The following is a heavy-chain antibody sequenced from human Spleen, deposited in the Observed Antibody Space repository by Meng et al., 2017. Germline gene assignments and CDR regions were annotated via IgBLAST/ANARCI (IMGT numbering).Heavy chain of an antibody. D-gene: IGHD3-9*01. CDR2: INAGNGNT. Sequence: LVQAGGQGKSPGASVKVSCKASGYTLFRRGICWVRQAPGQGLEWVEWINAGNGNTRYSQRFQGRVTLTRDTSASTAYMELSSLRSTAVYYCARVDVTGPGDYWGQGTLVTVSS. CDR1: GYTLFRRG. J-gene: IGHJ4*02. V-gene: IGHV1-3*01. CDR3: ARVDVTGPGDY.